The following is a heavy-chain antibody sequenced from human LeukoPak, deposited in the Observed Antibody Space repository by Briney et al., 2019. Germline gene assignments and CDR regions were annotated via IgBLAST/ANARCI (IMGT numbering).Heavy chain of an antibody. CDR3: ARIPHYYGSGSYPDY. J-gene: IGHJ4*02. D-gene: IGHD3-10*01. Sequence: SGPTLVNPTQTLTLTCTFSGFSLSTSGMCVSWIRQPPGKALEWLARIDLDDDKYYSTSLKTRLTISKDTSKNQVVLTMTNMDPVDTATYYCARIPHYYGSGSYPDYWGQGTLVTVSS. V-gene: IGHV2-70*11. CDR2: IDLDDDK. CDR1: GFSLSTSGMC.